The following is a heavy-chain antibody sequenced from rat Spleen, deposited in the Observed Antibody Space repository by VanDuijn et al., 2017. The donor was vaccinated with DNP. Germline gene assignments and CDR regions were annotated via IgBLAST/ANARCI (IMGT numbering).Heavy chain of an antibody. J-gene: IGHJ2*01. V-gene: IGHV5-7*01. Sequence: EVQLVESGGGLVQPGRSMKLSCAASGFTFSNYDMAWVRQAPKKGLEWVATISYDGSSTYYRDSVKGRFTISRDNAKSTLYLQMDSLRSEDTATYYCTTLLGTTVVFDYWGQGVMVTVSS. CDR1: GFTFSNYD. CDR2: ISYDGSST. CDR3: TTLLGTTVVFDY. D-gene: IGHD1-1*01.